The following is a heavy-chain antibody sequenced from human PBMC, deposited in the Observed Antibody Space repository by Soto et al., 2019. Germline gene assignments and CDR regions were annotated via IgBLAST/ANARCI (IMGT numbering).Heavy chain of an antibody. CDR2: ISYDGKNN. V-gene: IGHV3-30*04. CDR1: GFTFSTYA. CDR3: ARDQNAGYCSGGSCYYYYGMDV. J-gene: IGHJ6*02. D-gene: IGHD2-15*01. Sequence: QVQLVESGGGVVQPGRSLTLSCAASGFTFSTYAMHWVRQAPGKGLEWVAVISYDGKNNYYAGSVKGRFTISRGNSRDKLFLQINSMRADDTAVYYCARDQNAGYCSGGSCYYYYGMDVWGQGTTVTVSS.